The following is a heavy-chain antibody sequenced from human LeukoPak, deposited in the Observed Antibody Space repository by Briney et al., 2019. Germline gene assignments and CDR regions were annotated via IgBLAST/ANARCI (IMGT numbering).Heavy chain of an antibody. Sequence: GSLRLSCAASGFTFSGSAMHWVRQASGKGLEWVGRIRSKANSYATAYAASVKGRFTISRDDSKNTAYLQMNSLKTEDTAVYYCTRHIRTTVTRYYYMDVWGKGTTVTVSS. CDR3: TRHIRTTVTRYYYMDV. V-gene: IGHV3-73*01. D-gene: IGHD4-17*01. J-gene: IGHJ6*03. CDR2: IRSKANSYAT. CDR1: GFTFSGSA.